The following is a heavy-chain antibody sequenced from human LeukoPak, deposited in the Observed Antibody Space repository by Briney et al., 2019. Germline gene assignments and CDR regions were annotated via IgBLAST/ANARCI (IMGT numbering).Heavy chain of an antibody. CDR1: GFTFSMYA. V-gene: IGHV3-64*01. Sequence: GGSLRLSCAASGFTFSMYAMHWVRQAPGKGLEFVSAISSDGDTYYANSVRGRFTISRDNSKNMLFLQMGSLRTEDMAVYYCLLGWDYWGQGALVTVSS. CDR2: ISSDGDT. D-gene: IGHD7-27*01. CDR3: LLGWDY. J-gene: IGHJ4*02.